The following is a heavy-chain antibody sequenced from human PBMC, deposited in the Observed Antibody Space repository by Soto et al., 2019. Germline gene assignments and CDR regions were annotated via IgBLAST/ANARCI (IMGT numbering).Heavy chain of an antibody. V-gene: IGHV1-69*12. CDR1: GGIFSSYA. Sequence: QVQLVQSGAEVKKPGSSVKVSCKASGGIFSSYAISWVRQAPGQGLEWMGGIIPIFATPNYAQKFQGRVTITADESRSTVYMELSSLRSEDTAVYYCARDSIPRYDSSGYSFDNWGQGTLVTVSS. CDR3: ARDSIPRYDSSGYSFDN. D-gene: IGHD3-22*01. J-gene: IGHJ4*02. CDR2: IIPIFATP.